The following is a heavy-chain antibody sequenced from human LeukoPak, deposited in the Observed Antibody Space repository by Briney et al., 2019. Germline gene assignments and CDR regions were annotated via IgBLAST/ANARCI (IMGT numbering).Heavy chain of an antibody. CDR3: ARDRDGANSNWFDP. J-gene: IGHJ5*02. CDR2: IYFNGNT. CDR1: GGSISSANFY. V-gene: IGHV4-31*03. Sequence: SETLSLTCTVSGGSISSANFYLNWIRQHPHPGKGLELIGSIYFNGNTLYNPSLKSRLTISIDTSKNQFSLKLTSLTAADTAMYYCARDRDGANSNWFDPWGQGTLVTVSS. D-gene: IGHD4-23*01.